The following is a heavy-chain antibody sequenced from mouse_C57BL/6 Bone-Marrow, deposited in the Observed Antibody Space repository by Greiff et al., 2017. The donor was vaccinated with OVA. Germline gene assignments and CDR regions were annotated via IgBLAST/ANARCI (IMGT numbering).Heavy chain of an antibody. CDR3: ARRDYYGSSPWYFDV. V-gene: IGHV5-9*01. J-gene: IGHJ1*03. CDR1: GFTFSSYT. D-gene: IGHD1-1*01. CDR2: ISGGGGNT. Sequence: DVMLVESGGGLVKPGGSLKLSCAASGFTFSSYTMSWVRQTPEKRLEWVATISGGGGNTYYPDSVKGRFTISRDNAKNTLYLQMSSLRSEDTALYYCARRDYYGSSPWYFDVWGTGTTVTVSS.